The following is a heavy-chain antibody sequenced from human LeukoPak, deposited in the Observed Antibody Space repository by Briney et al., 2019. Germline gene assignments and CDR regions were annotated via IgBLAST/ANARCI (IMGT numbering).Heavy chain of an antibody. CDR1: GYTFTSYD. CDR3: ARGKDDYGDYVGFDP. D-gene: IGHD4-17*01. CDR2: MNPNSGNT. J-gene: IGHJ5*02. Sequence: ASVKVSCKASGYTFTSYDINWVRQATGQGLEWMGWMNPNSGNTGYAQKFQGRVTMTRNTSIGTAYMELSSLRSEDTAVYYCARGKDDYGDYVGFDPWGQGTLVTVSS. V-gene: IGHV1-8*01.